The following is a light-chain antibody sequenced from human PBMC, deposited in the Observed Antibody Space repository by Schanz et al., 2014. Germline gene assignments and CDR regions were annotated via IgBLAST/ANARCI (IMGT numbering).Light chain of an antibody. J-gene: IGKJ1*01. CDR2: KAS. V-gene: IGKV1-5*03. CDR3: QQYSSYWA. Sequence: DIQMTQSPSTLSASVTDRVTITCRASQSISSWLAWYQQKPGKAPKLLIYKASSLESGVPSRFSGSGSGTEFSLTISSLQPDDFATYYCQQYSSYWAFGQGTKVEIK. CDR1: QSISSW.